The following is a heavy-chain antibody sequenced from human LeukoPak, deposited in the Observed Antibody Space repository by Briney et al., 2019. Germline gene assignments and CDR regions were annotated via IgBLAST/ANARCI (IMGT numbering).Heavy chain of an antibody. D-gene: IGHD3-3*02. CDR3: ARASIFGVANDAFDI. Sequence: ASVKVSCKVSGYTLTELSMHWVRQAPGKGLEWMGGFDPEDGETIYAQKFQGRVTMTTDTSTSTAYMELRSLRSDDTAVYYCARASIFGVANDAFDIWGQGTMVTVSS. CDR2: FDPEDGET. CDR1: GYTLTELS. J-gene: IGHJ3*02. V-gene: IGHV1-24*01.